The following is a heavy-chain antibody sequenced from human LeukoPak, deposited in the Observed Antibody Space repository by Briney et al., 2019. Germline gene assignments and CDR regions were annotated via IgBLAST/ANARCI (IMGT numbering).Heavy chain of an antibody. V-gene: IGHV4-59*01. CDR2: VYYSGST. Sequence: TSETLSLTCTVSGGSISNYYWTWIRQPPGKGLEWIGYVYYSGSTNYNPSLKSRVTISVDTSKNQFSLNLRSVTAADTAVYYCARDKVPGDYWGQGTLVTVSS. J-gene: IGHJ4*02. CDR3: ARDKVPGDY. CDR1: GGSISNYY.